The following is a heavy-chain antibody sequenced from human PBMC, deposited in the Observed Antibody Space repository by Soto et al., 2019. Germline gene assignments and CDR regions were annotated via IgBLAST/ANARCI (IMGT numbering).Heavy chain of an antibody. V-gene: IGHV4-31*03. CDR2: ICYSGST. CDR3: ARVSGSYVFDY. CDR1: GGSISSGGYY. D-gene: IGHD1-26*01. J-gene: IGHJ4*02. Sequence: QVQLQESGPGLVKPSQTLSLTCTVSGGSISSGGYYWSWIRKPPGKGLEWIWYICYSGSTYYNPSLMSRVTIAVDTSKNKFSLTLSSVTAAATAVYYSARVSGSYVFDYWGQGALVTV.